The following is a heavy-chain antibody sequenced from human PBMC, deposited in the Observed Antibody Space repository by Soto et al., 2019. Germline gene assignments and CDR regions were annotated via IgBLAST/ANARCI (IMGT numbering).Heavy chain of an antibody. CDR3: ATASGSSYWFDP. CDR1: GYTFTSYG. Sequence: QVQLVQSGAEVKKPGASVKVSCKASGYTFTSYGISWVRQAPGQGLEWMGWISAYNGNTNYAQKFQGTVTMTTDTPTSTAYMDLSSLRSDDTALYSYATASGSSYWFDPWGQGTLVTVSS. V-gene: IGHV1-18*01. J-gene: IGHJ5*02. CDR2: ISAYNGNT. D-gene: IGHD1-26*01.